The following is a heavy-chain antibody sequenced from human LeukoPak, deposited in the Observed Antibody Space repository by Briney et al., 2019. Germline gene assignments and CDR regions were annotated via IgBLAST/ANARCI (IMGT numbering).Heavy chain of an antibody. Sequence: GASVKVSCKVSGYTLTELSMHWVRQAPGKGLEWMGGFDPEDGETIYAQKFQGRVTMTRNTSISTAYMELSSLRSEDTAVYYCAREGGSTYYDFWSGYFGGPYYYGMDVWGQGTTVTVSS. CDR1: GYTLTELS. V-gene: IGHV1-24*01. J-gene: IGHJ6*02. D-gene: IGHD3-3*01. CDR2: FDPEDGET. CDR3: AREGGSTYYDFWSGYFGGPYYYGMDV.